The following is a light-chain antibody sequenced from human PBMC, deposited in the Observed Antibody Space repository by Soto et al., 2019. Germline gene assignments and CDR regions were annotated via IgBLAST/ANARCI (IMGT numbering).Light chain of an antibody. J-gene: IGKJ1*01. V-gene: IGKV3-15*01. CDR1: QSVRSN. CDR2: GAS. Sequence: EIVLTQSPGTLSLSPGQRATLSCRASQSVRSNLAWYQQKPGQAPRLLIYGASTRATGIPARFSGXGSGTEFTLNISSLQSEDFAVYYCQQYNNWPQTFGQGTKVDIK. CDR3: QQYNNWPQT.